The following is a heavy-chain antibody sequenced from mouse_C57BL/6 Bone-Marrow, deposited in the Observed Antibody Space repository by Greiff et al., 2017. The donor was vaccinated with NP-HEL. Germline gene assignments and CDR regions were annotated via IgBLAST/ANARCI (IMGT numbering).Heavy chain of an antibody. CDR1: GYAFSSYW. CDR2: IDPENGDT. Sequence: VQLQQSGAELVKPGASVKISCKASGYAFSSYWMNWVKQRPEQGLEWIGWIDPENGDTEYASKFQGKATITADTSSNTAYLQLSSLTSEDTAVYYCTTDRSGCYYAMDYWGQGTSVPVSS. J-gene: IGHJ4*01. V-gene: IGHV14-4*01. D-gene: IGHD3-2*02. CDR3: TTDRSGCYYAMDY.